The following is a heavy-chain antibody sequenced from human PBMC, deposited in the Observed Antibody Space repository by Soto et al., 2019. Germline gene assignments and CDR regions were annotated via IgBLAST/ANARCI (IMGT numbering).Heavy chain of an antibody. CDR3: ARDPSTSQPLLDYFDS. Sequence: GGSLRLSCAASGFTFSSYEMNWVRQAPGKGLEWVSYISSSDSTIYYADSVKGRFTISRDNAKNSLYLQMNSLRAEDTAVYYCARDPSTSQPLLDYFDSWGQGTLVTVSS. V-gene: IGHV3-48*03. D-gene: IGHD2-21*02. J-gene: IGHJ4*02. CDR2: ISSSDSTI. CDR1: GFTFSSYE.